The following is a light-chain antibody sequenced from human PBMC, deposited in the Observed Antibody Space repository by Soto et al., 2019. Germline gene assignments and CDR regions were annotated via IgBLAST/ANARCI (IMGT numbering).Light chain of an antibody. CDR3: QQYSRYPWT. J-gene: IGKJ1*01. Sequence: QMTQSPSTLSASVGARATITCRASQSVNTWVAWYQQKPGTAPKLLIYGASKLKSGVPSRFSGSGSGTEFTLTISGLQPDDFATYYCQQYSRYPWTFGQGTKVDIK. CDR2: GAS. CDR1: QSVNTW. V-gene: IGKV1-5*01.